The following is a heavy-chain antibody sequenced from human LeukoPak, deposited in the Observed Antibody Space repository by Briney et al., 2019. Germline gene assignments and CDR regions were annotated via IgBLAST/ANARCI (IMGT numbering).Heavy chain of an antibody. D-gene: IGHD3-3*01. J-gene: IGHJ3*02. Sequence: GGSLRLSCAASGFAFSSYEMIWVRQAPGKGLECVSYIRSSGSTIYYADSVKGRFTISRDNSKNTLYLRMNSLRAEDTAVYYCARGGSIFGVVYAFDIWGQGTMVTVSS. V-gene: IGHV3-48*03. CDR3: ARGGSIFGVVYAFDI. CDR2: IRSSGSTI. CDR1: GFAFSSYE.